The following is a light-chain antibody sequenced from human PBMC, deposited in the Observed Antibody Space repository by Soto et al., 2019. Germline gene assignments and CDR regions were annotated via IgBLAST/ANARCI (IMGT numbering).Light chain of an antibody. J-gene: IGLJ3*02. V-gene: IGLV1-40*01. CDR3: AAWDHSLQGWV. CDR1: SSNIGAGYD. Sequence: QSVLTQPPSVSGAPGQRVTISCTGSSSNIGAGYDVHWYQQLPGTAPKLLIYGNSNRPSGVPDRFSGSKSGTSASLAIVGLQSEDEADYYCAAWDHSLQGWVFGGGTKLTVL. CDR2: GNS.